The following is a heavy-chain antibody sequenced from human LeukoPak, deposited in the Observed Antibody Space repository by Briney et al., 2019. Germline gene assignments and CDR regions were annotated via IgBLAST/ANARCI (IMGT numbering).Heavy chain of an antibody. CDR1: GFTFSSYG. CDR2: ISYDGSNK. J-gene: IGHJ4*02. Sequence: GRSLRLSCAASGFTFSSYGMHWVRQAPGKGLEWVAVISYDGSNKYYADSVKGRFTISRDNSKNTLYLQMSSLRAEDTAVYYCAKVRSDYWGQGTLVTVSS. CDR3: AKVRSDY. V-gene: IGHV3-30*18.